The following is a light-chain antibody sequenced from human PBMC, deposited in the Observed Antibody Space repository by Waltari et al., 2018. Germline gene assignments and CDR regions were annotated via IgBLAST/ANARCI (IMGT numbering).Light chain of an antibody. V-gene: IGKV1-5*01. CDR1: QSISSW. J-gene: IGKJ1*01. CDR3: QQYNSYPRT. CDR2: DAS. Sequence: DIQITQSPSTLSASVGDSVTITCRASQSISSWLAWYQQKPGNAPKLLIYDASSLESGVPSRFSGSGSGTEFTLTISSLQPDDFATYYCQQYNSYPRTFGQGTKVEIK.